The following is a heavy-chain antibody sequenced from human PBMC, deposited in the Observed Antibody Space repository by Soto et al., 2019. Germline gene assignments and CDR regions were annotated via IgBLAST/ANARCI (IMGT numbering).Heavy chain of an antibody. CDR1: GYTFTSYY. D-gene: IGHD6-19*01. V-gene: IGHV1-46*01. Sequence: QVQLVQSGAEVKKPGASVKVSCKASGYTFTSYYMHWVRQAPGQGLEWMGIINPSGGSTSYAQKFQGRVTMNRDTSTSTVYMELSSLRSEDTAVYYCARAPAVAVDFDYWGQGTLVTVSS. J-gene: IGHJ4*02. CDR3: ARAPAVAVDFDY. CDR2: INPSGGST.